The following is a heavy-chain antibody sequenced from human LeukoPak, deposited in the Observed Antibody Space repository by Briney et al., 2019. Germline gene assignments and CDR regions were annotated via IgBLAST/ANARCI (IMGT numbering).Heavy chain of an antibody. Sequence: GASVKVSCKASGGTFSSYAISWVRQAPGQGLEWMGGIIPNSGGTNYAQKFQGRVTMTRDTSISTAYMELSRLRSDDTAVYYCARVRNGNFDYWGQGTLVTVSS. CDR3: ARVRNGNFDY. CDR2: IIPNSGGT. D-gene: IGHD4-17*01. CDR1: GGTFSSYA. J-gene: IGHJ4*02. V-gene: IGHV1-2*02.